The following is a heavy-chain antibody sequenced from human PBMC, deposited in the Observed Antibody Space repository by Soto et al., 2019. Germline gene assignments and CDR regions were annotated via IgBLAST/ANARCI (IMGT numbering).Heavy chain of an antibody. Sequence: QVQLVESGGGVVQPGTSRRLSCVGSGFTFRSYVIHWVRQAPGKGLEWVALTSYDGSNKDYGDSVKGRFTISRDNSRNTVDLQMDSLRHEDTALYYCARWGTTGGLDVWGQGTLVSVSS. CDR3: ARWGTTGGLDV. D-gene: IGHD3-16*01. V-gene: IGHV3-33*05. CDR2: TSYDGSNK. CDR1: GFTFRSYV. J-gene: IGHJ1*01.